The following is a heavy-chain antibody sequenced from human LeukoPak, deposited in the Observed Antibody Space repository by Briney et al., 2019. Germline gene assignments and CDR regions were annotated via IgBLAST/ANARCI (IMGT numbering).Heavy chain of an antibody. J-gene: IGHJ4*02. Sequence: GASVKVSCKASGYTFTSYDINWVRQATGQGLERMGWMNPNSGNTGYAQKFQGRVTMTRNTSISTAYMELSSLRSEDTAVYYCASYYYGSGSYEPDYWGQGTLDTVSS. D-gene: IGHD3-10*01. CDR2: MNPNSGNT. V-gene: IGHV1-8*01. CDR3: ASYYYGSGSYEPDY. CDR1: GYTFTSYD.